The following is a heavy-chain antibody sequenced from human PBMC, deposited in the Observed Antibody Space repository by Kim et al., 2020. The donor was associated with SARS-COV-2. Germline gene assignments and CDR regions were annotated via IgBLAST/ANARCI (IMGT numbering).Heavy chain of an antibody. D-gene: IGHD1-1*01. V-gene: IGHV4-31*02. CDR3: ARDRTGTGTIDY. Sequence: YSHPSLKSRVTISVDTSKNQLSLKLSSVTAADTAVYHCARDRTGTGTIDYWGQGTLVTVSS. J-gene: IGHJ4*02.